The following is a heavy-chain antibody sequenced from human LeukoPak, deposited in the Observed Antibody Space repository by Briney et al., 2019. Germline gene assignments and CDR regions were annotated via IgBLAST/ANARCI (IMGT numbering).Heavy chain of an antibody. CDR2: INSDGSST. CDR3: ARGGGVLLWFGELLPYYFDY. CDR1: GFTFSSYW. Sequence: GGSLRLSCAASGFTFSSYWMHWVRQAPGKGLVWVSRINSDGSSTSYADSVKGRFTISRDNAKNTLYLQMNSLRAEDTAVYYCARGGGVLLWFGELLPYYFDYWGQGALVTVSS. J-gene: IGHJ4*02. V-gene: IGHV3-74*01. D-gene: IGHD3-10*01.